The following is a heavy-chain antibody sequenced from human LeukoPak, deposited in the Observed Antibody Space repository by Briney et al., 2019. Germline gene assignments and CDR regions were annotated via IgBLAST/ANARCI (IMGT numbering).Heavy chain of an antibody. CDR2: IYYSGST. D-gene: IGHD2-15*01. V-gene: IGHV4-30-4*01. J-gene: IGHJ5*02. CDR1: GGSISSGDYY. Sequence: SSETLSLTCTVSGGSISSGDYYRSWIRQPPGKGLEWIGYIYYSGSTYHNPSLKSRVTISVDTSKNQFSLKLSSVTAADTAVYYCARVAGGWFDPWGQGTLVTVSS. CDR3: ARVAGGWFDP.